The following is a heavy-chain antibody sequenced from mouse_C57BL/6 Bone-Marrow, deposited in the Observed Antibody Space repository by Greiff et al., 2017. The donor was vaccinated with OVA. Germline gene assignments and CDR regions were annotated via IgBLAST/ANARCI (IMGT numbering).Heavy chain of an antibody. V-gene: IGHV10-1*01. CDR3: VSAPGNWYFDV. Sequence: EAGGGLVQPKGSLKLSCAASGFSFNTYAMNWVRQAPGKGLEWVARIRSKSNNYATYYADSVKDRFTISRDDSESMLYLQMNNLKTEDTAMYYCVSAPGNWYFDVWGTGTTVTVSS. CDR2: IRSKSNNYAT. J-gene: IGHJ1*03. CDR1: GFSFNTYA.